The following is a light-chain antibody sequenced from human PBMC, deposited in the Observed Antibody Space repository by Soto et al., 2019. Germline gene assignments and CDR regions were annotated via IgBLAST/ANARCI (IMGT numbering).Light chain of an antibody. CDR1: RSNIGKKY. CDR2: DHH. CDR3: RTWDSCLSNFHL. V-gene: IGLV1-51*01. J-gene: IGLJ1*01. Sequence: QSVPWPLPSVCPDPGGNVNIYCYGSRSNIGKKYVSRYQRLPGTAPKLLIYDHHKPPSWIPAPLSGFMSGTSATLGITGPQTGDEADYCCRTWDSCLSNFHLFGSRTKFT.